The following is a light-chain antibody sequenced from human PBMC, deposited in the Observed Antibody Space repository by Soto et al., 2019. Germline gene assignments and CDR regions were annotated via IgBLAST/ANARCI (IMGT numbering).Light chain of an antibody. V-gene: IGLV2-14*03. CDR2: DVN. CDR3: SSYTSSSTPFV. J-gene: IGLJ1*01. Sequence: QSALTQPASVSGSPGQSITISCTGTRSDIGAYNFVSWYQQHPGEVSKLMLYDVNVRPSGVSNRFSGSKSGNTASLTISGLQAEDEADYYCSSYTSSSTPFVFRTGTKVTVL. CDR1: RSDIGAYNF.